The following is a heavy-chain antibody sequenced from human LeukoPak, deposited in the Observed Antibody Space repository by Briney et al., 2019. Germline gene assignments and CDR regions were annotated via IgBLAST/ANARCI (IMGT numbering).Heavy chain of an antibody. CDR2: ISGSGGST. D-gene: IGHD1-26*01. J-gene: IGHJ6*02. CDR1: GFTFSSYA. Sequence: QPGGSLRLSCAASGFTFSSYAMSWVRQAPGKGLEWVSAISGSGGSTYYADSVKGRFTISRDNSKNTLYLQMNSLRAEDTAVYYCAKDLSGSYLGIDYYYYGMDVWGQGTTVTVSS. V-gene: IGHV3-23*01. CDR3: AKDLSGSYLGIDYYYYGMDV.